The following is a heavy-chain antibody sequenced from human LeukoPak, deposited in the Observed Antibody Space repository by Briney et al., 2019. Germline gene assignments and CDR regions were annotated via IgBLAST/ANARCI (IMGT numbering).Heavy chain of an antibody. CDR3: ARDKAVTTEVTQHFQH. D-gene: IGHD4-23*01. J-gene: IGHJ1*01. CDR1: GYTFTSYY. CDR2: INPNSGGT. V-gene: IGHV1-2*02. Sequence: ASVKVSCKASGYTFTSYYMHWVRQAPGQGLEWMGWINPNSGGTNYAQNFQGRVTMTTDTSTSTAYMELRSLRSDDTAVYYCARDKAVTTEVTQHFQHWGQGTLVTVSS.